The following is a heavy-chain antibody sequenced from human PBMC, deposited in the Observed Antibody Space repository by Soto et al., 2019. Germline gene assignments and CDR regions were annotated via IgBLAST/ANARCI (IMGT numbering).Heavy chain of an antibody. CDR2: ISYDGSNK. CDR1: GFTFSSYA. D-gene: IGHD2-2*01. CDR3: ARDIVVVPAAMPGDVIDYYYYGMDV. J-gene: IGHJ6*02. V-gene: IGHV3-30-3*01. Sequence: QVQLVESGGGVVQPGRSLRLSCAASGFTFSSYAMHWVRQAPGKGLEWVAVISYDGSNKYYADSVKGRFTISRDNSKNTLYLQMNSLRAEDTAVYYCARDIVVVPAAMPGDVIDYYYYGMDVWGQGTTVTVSS.